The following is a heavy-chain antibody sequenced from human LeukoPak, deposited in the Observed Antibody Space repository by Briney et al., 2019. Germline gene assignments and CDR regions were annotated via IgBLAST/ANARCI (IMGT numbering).Heavy chain of an antibody. V-gene: IGHV4-59*08. CDR3: ARSCGGGSCNHFYYGMDV. CDR1: NGSISSYY. D-gene: IGHD2-15*01. Sequence: SGTLSLTCTVSNGSISSYYWSWIRQPPGKGLEWIGFIYYSGSTNYNPSLKSRVTISVDTSKNQYSLKLTSVTAADTAMYYCARSCGGGSCNHFYYGMDVWGQGTTVTVSS. CDR2: IYYSGST. J-gene: IGHJ6*02.